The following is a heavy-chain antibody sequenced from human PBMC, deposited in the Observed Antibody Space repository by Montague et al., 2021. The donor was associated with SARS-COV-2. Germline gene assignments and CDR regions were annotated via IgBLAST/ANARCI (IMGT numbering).Heavy chain of an antibody. CDR1: GGSFSGYY. CDR2: INHSGST. V-gene: IGHV4-34*01. J-gene: IGHJ5*02. Sequence: SETLSLTCAVYGGSFSGYYWSWIRQPPGKGLEWIGEINHSGSTNYNPSLKSRVTISVDTSKNQFSLKLSSVTAADTAVYYCVRGYDYVWGSYRYLHWFDPWGQGTLVAVSS. D-gene: IGHD3-16*02. CDR3: VRGYDYVWGSYRYLHWFDP.